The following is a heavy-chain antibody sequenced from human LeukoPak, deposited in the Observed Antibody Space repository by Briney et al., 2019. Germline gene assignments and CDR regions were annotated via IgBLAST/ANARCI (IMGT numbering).Heavy chain of an antibody. V-gene: IGHV4-59*01. J-gene: IGHJ6*02. CDR2: ISHSGTT. CDR3: ARDPRPLGYYDSSGYYNYYGMDV. CDR1: GGSLSSEY. Sequence: SETLSLTCTVSGGSLSSEYWSWIRHLPGKGLEWIGDISHSGTTNYNPSLKSRVAISVDTSKNQFSLKLRSVTAADTAVYYCARDPRPLGYYDSSGYYNYYGMDVWGQGTTVTVSS. D-gene: IGHD3-22*01.